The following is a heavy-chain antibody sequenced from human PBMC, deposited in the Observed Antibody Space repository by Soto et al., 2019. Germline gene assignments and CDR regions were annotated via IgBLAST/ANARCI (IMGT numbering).Heavy chain of an antibody. CDR1: GFTFSSYW. Sequence: GGSLRLSCAASGFTFSSYWMSWVRQAPGKGLEWVANIKQDGSEKYYVDSVKGRFTISRDNAKNSLYLQMNSLRAEDTAVYYCAREEPDIVVVPAAMEPGYWGQGTLVTVSS. D-gene: IGHD2-2*01. CDR2: IKQDGSEK. CDR3: AREEPDIVVVPAAMEPGY. J-gene: IGHJ4*02. V-gene: IGHV3-7*01.